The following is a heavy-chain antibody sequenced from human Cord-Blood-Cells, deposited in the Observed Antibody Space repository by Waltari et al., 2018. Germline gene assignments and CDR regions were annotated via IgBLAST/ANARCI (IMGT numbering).Heavy chain of an antibody. CDR2: IIPIFGTA. J-gene: IGHJ6*03. CDR1: GGTFSRYA. Sequence: QVQLVQSGAEVKKPGSSVKVSCKASGGTFSRYAISWVRPAPGQGLEWMGGIIPIFGTANYAQKFQGRVTITADESTSTAYMELSSLRSEDTAVYYCAISPGIAAAGRPYYYYMDVWGKGTTVTVSS. V-gene: IGHV1-69*01. D-gene: IGHD6-13*01. CDR3: AISPGIAAAGRPYYYYMDV.